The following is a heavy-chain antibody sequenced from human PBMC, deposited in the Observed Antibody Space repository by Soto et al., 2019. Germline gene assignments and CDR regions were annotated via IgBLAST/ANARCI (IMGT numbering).Heavy chain of an antibody. Sequence: GGSLRLSWSASGFTFSSYAMHWVRQAPGKGLEWVAVISYDGSNKYYADSVKGRFTISRDNSKNTLYLQMNSLRAEDTAVYYSARVRYYYDRRYSYYYGMDVWGKGTMVTVSS. J-gene: IGHJ6*04. V-gene: IGHV3-30-3*01. CDR3: ARVRYYYDRRYSYYYGMDV. D-gene: IGHD3-22*01. CDR1: GFTFSSYA. CDR2: ISYDGSNK.